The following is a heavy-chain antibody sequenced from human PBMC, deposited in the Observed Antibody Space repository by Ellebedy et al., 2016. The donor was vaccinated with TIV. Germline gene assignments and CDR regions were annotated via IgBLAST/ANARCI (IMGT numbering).Heavy chain of an antibody. D-gene: IGHD4/OR15-4a*01. V-gene: IGHV1-2*02. CDR1: GYVFTAYD. Sequence: ASVKVSCKASGYVFTAYDLNWVRQAPGQGLEWMGWINPDSGGTNLPQKFQGRVTMTRDTSVNTAYMELSRLQSDDTAVYYCARVLRATSGMDVWGQGTTVIVS. CDR2: INPDSGGT. CDR3: ARVLRATSGMDV. J-gene: IGHJ6*02.